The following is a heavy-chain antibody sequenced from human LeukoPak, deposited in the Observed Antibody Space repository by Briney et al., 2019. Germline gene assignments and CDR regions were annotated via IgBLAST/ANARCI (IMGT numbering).Heavy chain of an antibody. CDR3: ARDGRPYYFDY. J-gene: IGHJ4*02. CDR2: ISSSSSYT. D-gene: IGHD1-26*01. Sequence: GGSLRLSCAASGFTFSDYYMSWIRQAPGKGLEWVSYISSSSSYTNYADSVKGRFTISRDNAKNSLYLQMNSLRAEDTAVYYCARDGRPYYFDYWGPGTLVTVSS. CDR1: GFTFSDYY. V-gene: IGHV3-11*06.